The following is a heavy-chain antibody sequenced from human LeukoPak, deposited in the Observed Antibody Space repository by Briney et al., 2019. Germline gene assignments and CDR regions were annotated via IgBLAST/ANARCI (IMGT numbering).Heavy chain of an antibody. CDR3: ARDISETPFDY. CDR1: GFTFSSYG. V-gene: IGHV3-48*03. J-gene: IGHJ4*02. D-gene: IGHD1-26*01. Sequence: PGGSLRLSCAASGFTFSSYGMNWVRQAPGKGLEWVSYISSSGSTIYYADSVKGRFTISRDNAKNSLYLQMNSLRAEDTAVYYCARDISETPFDYWGQGTLVTVSS. CDR2: ISSSGSTI.